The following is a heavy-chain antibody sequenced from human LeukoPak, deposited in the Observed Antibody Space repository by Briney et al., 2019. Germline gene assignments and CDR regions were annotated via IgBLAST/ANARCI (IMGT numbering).Heavy chain of an antibody. CDR2: INSDSLYI. V-gene: IGHV3-21*01. CDR3: ARAYDNYYYYYMDV. D-gene: IGHD3-9*01. CDR1: GFAFSRYS. Sequence: PGGSLRLSCAASGFAFSRYSMNWVRQAPGKGLEWVASINSDSLYIYYAGSVRGRFTISRDNAKNSLYLQMNSLRAEDTAVYYCARAYDNYYYYYMDVWGKGTTVTISS. J-gene: IGHJ6*03.